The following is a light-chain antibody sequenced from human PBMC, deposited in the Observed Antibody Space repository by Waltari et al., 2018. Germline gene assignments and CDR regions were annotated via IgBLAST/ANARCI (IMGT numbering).Light chain of an antibody. CDR2: TAT. J-gene: IGKJ4*01. V-gene: IGKV1-39*01. CDR3: QQAYSTPQRGLT. CDR1: QSISAY. Sequence: DIQMTQSPSSLSASVGDRVTITCRASQSISAYVNWYQQKPGEAPKLLIYTATNLQSGVPSRFSGSGSGTEFTLTISSLQPEDFATYYCQQAYSTPQRGLTFGGGTKVDIK.